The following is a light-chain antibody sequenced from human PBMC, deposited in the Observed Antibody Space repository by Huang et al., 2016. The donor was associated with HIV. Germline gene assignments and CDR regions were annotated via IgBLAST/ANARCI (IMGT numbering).Light chain of an antibody. CDR2: GAS. CDR3: QHYSDWPPLS. J-gene: IGKJ4*01. Sequence: ITLTQSPVTLSLSPGEGATLSCRASRSLGTNLSWYRQGPGQAPRPLVYGASTRAAGVPVRFSDRGSGTQFNLTLSGLQSEDFATYYCQHYSDWPPLSFGGGTKVDI. CDR1: RSLGTN. V-gene: IGKV3-15*01.